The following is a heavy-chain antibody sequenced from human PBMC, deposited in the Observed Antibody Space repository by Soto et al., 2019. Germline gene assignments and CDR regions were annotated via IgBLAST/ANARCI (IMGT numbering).Heavy chain of an antibody. CDR2: ISYDGSNK. Sequence: QVQLVESGGGVVQPGRSLRLSCAASGFTFSSYGMHWVRQAPGKGLEWEAVISYDGSNKYYADSVKGRFTISRDNSKNTLYLQMNSLRAEDTAVYYCAILRDTTGTPGPYDAFDIWGQGTMVTVSS. J-gene: IGHJ3*02. V-gene: IGHV3-30*03. CDR3: AILRDTTGTPGPYDAFDI. CDR1: GFTFSSYG. D-gene: IGHD1-1*01.